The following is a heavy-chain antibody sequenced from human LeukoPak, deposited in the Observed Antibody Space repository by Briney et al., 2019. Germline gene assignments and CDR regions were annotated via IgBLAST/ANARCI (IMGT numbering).Heavy chain of an antibody. CDR2: ISYSGST. J-gene: IGHJ4*02. CDR1: GGSISSYD. D-gene: IGHD4-17*01. V-gene: IGHV4-59*08. CDR3: AIGRGSYGDYFRY. Sequence: SETLSLTCTVSGGSISSYDWSWIRQPPGKGLEWIGYISYSGSTNYNPSLKSRVTISVDTSKNQLSLKLNSVTAADTAVYYCAIGRGSYGDYFRYWAREPWSPSPQ.